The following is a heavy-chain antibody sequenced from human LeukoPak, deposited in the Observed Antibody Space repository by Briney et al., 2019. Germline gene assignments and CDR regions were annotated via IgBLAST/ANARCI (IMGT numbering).Heavy chain of an antibody. J-gene: IGHJ4*02. D-gene: IGHD3-9*01. CDR2: ISGSGGST. Sequence: GGSLRLSCAASGFTFRSYALSWVRQAPGMGLEWVSGISGSGGSTYYADSVKGRFTISRDNAKNTMYLQLNSLRAEDTAVYYCARDRLHYDSLTGYPADWGQGTLVTVSS. CDR1: GFTFRSYA. V-gene: IGHV3-23*01. CDR3: ARDRLHYDSLTGYPAD.